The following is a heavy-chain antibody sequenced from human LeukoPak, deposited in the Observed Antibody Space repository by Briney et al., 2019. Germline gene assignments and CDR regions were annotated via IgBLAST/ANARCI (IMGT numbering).Heavy chain of an antibody. Sequence: SETLSLTCTVSGGSISSYYWSWIRQPPGKGLKWIGYIYYSGSTNYNPSLKSRVTISVDTSKNQFSLKLSSVTAEDTAVYYCARQLWFGELLYNFDYWGQGTLVTVSS. V-gene: IGHV4-59*01. D-gene: IGHD3-10*01. CDR2: IYYSGST. CDR1: GGSISSYY. CDR3: ARQLWFGELLYNFDY. J-gene: IGHJ4*02.